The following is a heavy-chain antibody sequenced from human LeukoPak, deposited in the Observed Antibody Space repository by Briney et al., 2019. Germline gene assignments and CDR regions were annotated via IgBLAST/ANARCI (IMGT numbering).Heavy chain of an antibody. CDR3: ARQKYYYDSSGYYSDY. J-gene: IGHJ4*02. Sequence: GGSLRLSCAASGFTFSSYSMNWVRQAPGKGLEWVSSISSSSSYIYYADSVKGRFTISRDNAKNSLYLQMNSLRAEDTAVYYCARQKYYYDSSGYYSDYWGQGTLVTVSS. D-gene: IGHD3-22*01. CDR1: GFTFSSYS. CDR2: ISSSSSYI. V-gene: IGHV3-21*01.